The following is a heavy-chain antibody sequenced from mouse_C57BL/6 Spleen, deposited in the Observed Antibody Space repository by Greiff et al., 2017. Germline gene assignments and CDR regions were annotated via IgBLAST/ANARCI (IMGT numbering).Heavy chain of an antibody. J-gene: IGHJ1*03. CDR1: GYTFTDYY. Sequence: EVQLQQSGPELVKPGASVKISCKASGYTFTDYYMNWVKQSHGKSLEWIGDINPNNGGTSYNQKFKGKATLTVDKSSSTAYMELRSLTSEDSAVYYCARRANWDVGWYFDVWGTGTTVTVSS. V-gene: IGHV1-26*01. D-gene: IGHD4-1*01. CDR2: INPNNGGT. CDR3: ARRANWDVGWYFDV.